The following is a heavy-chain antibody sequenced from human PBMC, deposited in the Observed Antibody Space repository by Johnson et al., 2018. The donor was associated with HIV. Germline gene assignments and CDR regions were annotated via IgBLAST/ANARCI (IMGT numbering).Heavy chain of an antibody. D-gene: IGHD2-21*02. V-gene: IGHV3-49*03. CDR3: TREISAYCGGDCYSAFDI. J-gene: IGHJ3*02. Sequence: VQLVESGGGLVQPGRSLRLSCTASGFTFGECAMSWFRQAPGKGLEWVGFIRSKAYGGTTEYAASVKGRFTISRDDSKSIAYLQMNSLKTEDTAVYYCTREISAYCGGDCYSAFDIWGQGTMVTVSS. CDR2: IRSKAYGGTT. CDR1: GFTFGECA.